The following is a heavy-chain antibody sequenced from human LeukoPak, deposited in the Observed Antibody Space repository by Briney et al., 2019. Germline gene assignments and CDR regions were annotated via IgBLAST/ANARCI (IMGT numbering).Heavy chain of an antibody. Sequence: KPSETLSLTCTVSGYSISSDYYWGWIRQPPGKGLGWIGEINHSGSTNYNPSLKSRVTISVDTSKNQFSLKLSSVTAADTAVYYCARGIRSVLRFLEWLLYFDYWGQGTLVTVSS. CDR3: ARGIRSVLRFLEWLLYFDY. CDR1: GYSISSDYY. V-gene: IGHV4-38-2*02. CDR2: INHSGST. D-gene: IGHD3-3*01. J-gene: IGHJ4*02.